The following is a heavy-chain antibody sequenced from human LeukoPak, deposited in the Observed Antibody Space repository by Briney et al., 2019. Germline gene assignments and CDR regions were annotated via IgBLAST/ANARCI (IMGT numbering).Heavy chain of an antibody. CDR3: VKPANGLVSYFDY. CDR2: INANGINT. Sequence: PGGSLRLSCAASGFAFNFYAMSWVRQAPGKGLQWVCTINANGINTYYADSVRGRFTISRDNSKDTLYLQLNSLRAEDTAVYYCVKPANGLVSYFDYWGQGTLVTVSS. J-gene: IGHJ4*02. D-gene: IGHD3/OR15-3a*01. V-gene: IGHV3-23*01. CDR1: GFAFNFYA.